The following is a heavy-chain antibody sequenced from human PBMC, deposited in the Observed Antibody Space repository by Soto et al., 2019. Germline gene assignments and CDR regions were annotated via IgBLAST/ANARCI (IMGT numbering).Heavy chain of an antibody. CDR1: GGPFSSYT. J-gene: IGHJ6*02. V-gene: IGHV1-69*02. CDR2: IIPILGIA. Sequence: QVQLVQSGAEVKKPGSSVKVSCKASGGPFSSYTISWVRQAPGQGLEWMGRIIPILGIANYAQKIQGRVTITADKATSTAYMELSSLRSEDTAVYYCARTSGGGYSSRWAGSILGGMDVWGQGTTVTVSS. D-gene: IGHD6-13*01. CDR3: ARTSGGGYSSRWAGSILGGMDV.